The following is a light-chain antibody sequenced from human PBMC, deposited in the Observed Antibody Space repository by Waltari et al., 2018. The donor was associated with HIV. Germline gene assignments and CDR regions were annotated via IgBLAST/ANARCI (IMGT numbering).Light chain of an antibody. CDR1: SSDDGSYNL. CDR2: EVS. CDR3: CSYAGSSTPFV. Sequence: QSALTQTASVSGSPGQSITISCTRTSSDDGSYNLVSWYQQYPGKVPKLMIYEVSKRPSGVSNRFSGSKSGNTASLTISGLQAEDEADYYCCSYAGSSTPFVFGTATKVTVL. J-gene: IGLJ1*01. V-gene: IGLV2-23*02.